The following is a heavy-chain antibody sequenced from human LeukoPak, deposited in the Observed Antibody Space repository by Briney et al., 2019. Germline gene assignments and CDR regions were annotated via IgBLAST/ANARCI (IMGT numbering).Heavy chain of an antibody. CDR3: AGVCGGDCYPLGFDP. Sequence: PSETLSLTCAVSGGSISSSDWWSWVRQPPGKGLEWIGEIYRSGSTNYNPSLKSRVTISVDTSKNKFSLKLRSVTAADTAVYYCAGVCGGDCYPLGFDPWGQGTLVTVSS. CDR1: GGSISSSDW. D-gene: IGHD2-21*02. V-gene: IGHV4-4*02. J-gene: IGHJ5*02. CDR2: IYRSGST.